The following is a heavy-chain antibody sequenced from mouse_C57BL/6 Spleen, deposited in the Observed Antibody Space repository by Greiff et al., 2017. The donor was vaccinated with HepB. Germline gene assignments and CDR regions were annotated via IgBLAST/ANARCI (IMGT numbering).Heavy chain of an antibody. J-gene: IGHJ4*01. CDR2: IDPYSGGT. CDR3: ERYYYDSSSYAMDY. D-gene: IGHD1-1*01. Sequence: VQLQQPGAELVKPGASVKLSCKASGYTFTSYWMHWVKQRPGRGLEWIGRIDPYSGGTKYNEKFKSKATLTVDKPSSTAYMQLSSLTSEDSAVYYCERYYYDSSSYAMDYWGQGTSVTVSS. CDR1: GYTFTSYW. V-gene: IGHV1-72*01.